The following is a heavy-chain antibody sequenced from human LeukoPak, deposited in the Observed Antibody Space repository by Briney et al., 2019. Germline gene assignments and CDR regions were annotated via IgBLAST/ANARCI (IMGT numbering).Heavy chain of an antibody. V-gene: IGHV4-39*01. D-gene: IGHD3-22*01. CDR2: LFQSGNT. CDR3: VICSCGNYYTFDT. CDR1: DGSISTSASY. J-gene: IGHJ5*02. Sequence: SETLSLTCAVSDGSISTSASYWGWVRQAPGKGLEWIGSLFQSGNTYYNPSLKNRVTISGDTSKNQFSLKVRSVTATDTAVYYRVICSCGNYYTFDTWGQGTLVTVSS.